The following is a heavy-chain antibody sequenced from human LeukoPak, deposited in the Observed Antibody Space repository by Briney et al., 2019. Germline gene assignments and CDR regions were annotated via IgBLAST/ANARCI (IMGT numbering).Heavy chain of an antibody. CDR3: AGHVLRYFDWLPTSPTFDY. D-gene: IGHD3-9*01. J-gene: IGHJ4*02. V-gene: IGHV4-39*01. Sequence: PSETLSLTCTVSGGSISSSSYYWGWIRQPPGKGLEWIGSIYYSGSTYYNPSLKSRVTISVDTSKSQFSLKLSSVTAADTAVYYCAGHVLRYFDWLPTSPTFDYWGQGTLVTVSS. CDR2: IYYSGST. CDR1: GGSISSSSYY.